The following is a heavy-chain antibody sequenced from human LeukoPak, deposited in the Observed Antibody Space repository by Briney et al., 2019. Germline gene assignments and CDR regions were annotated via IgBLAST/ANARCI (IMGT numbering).Heavy chain of an antibody. CDR1: GGSISSYY. J-gene: IGHJ4*02. Sequence: SETLSLTCTVSGGSISSYYWSWIRQPPGKGLEWIGYIYYSGSTNYNPSLKRRVTISVDTSKNQFSLKLSSVTAADTAVYYCARHGGRRDGYNSFDYWGQGTLVTVSS. CDR2: IYYSGST. CDR3: ARHGGRRDGYNSFDY. V-gene: IGHV4-59*08. D-gene: IGHD5-24*01.